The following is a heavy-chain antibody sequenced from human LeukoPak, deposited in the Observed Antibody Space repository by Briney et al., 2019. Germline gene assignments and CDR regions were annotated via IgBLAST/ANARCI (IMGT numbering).Heavy chain of an antibody. D-gene: IGHD3-3*01. J-gene: IGHJ6*02. CDR1: GGSISSYY. CDR3: ARDSGGAYYDFWSGYYLGMDV. CDR2: IYTSGST. V-gene: IGHV4-4*07. Sequence: PSGTLSLTCTVSGGSISSYYWSWIRQPAGKGLEWIGRIYTSGSTNYNPSLKSRVTMSVDTSKNQFSLKLSSVTAADTAVYYCARDSGGAYYDFWSGYYLGMDVWGQGTTVTVSS.